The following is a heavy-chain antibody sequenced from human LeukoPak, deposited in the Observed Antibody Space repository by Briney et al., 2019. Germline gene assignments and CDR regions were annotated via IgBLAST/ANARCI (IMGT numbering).Heavy chain of an antibody. CDR3: ARHYRYYYMDV. J-gene: IGHJ6*03. Sequence: SETLSLTCTVSSGSISSYYWSWIRQPPGKGLEWIGYIYYSGSTNYNPSLKSRVTISVDTSKNQFSLKLSSVTAADTAVYYCARHYRYYYMDVWGKGTTVTISS. V-gene: IGHV4-59*01. D-gene: IGHD3-10*01. CDR2: IYYSGST. CDR1: SGSISSYY.